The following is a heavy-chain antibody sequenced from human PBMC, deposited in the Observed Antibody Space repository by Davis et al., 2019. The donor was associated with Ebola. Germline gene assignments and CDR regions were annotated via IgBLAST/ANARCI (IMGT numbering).Heavy chain of an antibody. Sequence: PGGSLRLSCAASGFTFSSYGMHWVRQAPGKGLEWVAVIWYDGSNEDYADSVKGRFTISRDNSKNTLYLQMNSLRAEDTAVYDSSAHNWFDPWGQGTLVTVSS. CDR1: GFTFSSYG. D-gene: IGHD3-22*01. V-gene: IGHV3-33*01. J-gene: IGHJ5*02. CDR2: IWYDGSNE. CDR3: SAHNWFDP.